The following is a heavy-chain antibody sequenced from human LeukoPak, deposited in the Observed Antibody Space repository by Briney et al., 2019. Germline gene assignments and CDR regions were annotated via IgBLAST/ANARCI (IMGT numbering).Heavy chain of an antibody. Sequence: GGSLRLSCAASGFTFSTYWMSWVRQAPGKGLEWVANIKPDGSVKYYLDSVKGRFTISRDNAKNSLYLQMNSLRAEDTALYYCAKDNGDYGPFDYWGQGTLVTVSS. V-gene: IGHV3-7*03. CDR2: IKPDGSVK. CDR3: AKDNGDYGPFDY. D-gene: IGHD4-17*01. CDR1: GFTFSTYW. J-gene: IGHJ4*02.